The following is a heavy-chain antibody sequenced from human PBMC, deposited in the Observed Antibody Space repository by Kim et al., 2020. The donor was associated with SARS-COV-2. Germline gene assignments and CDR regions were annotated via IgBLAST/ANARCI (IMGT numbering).Heavy chain of an antibody. CDR1: GFTFSNYA. CDR2: IGGSDGRT. D-gene: IGHD2-21*02. Sequence: GSLRLSCAASGFTFSNYAMNWVRQAPGKGLEWVSTIGGSDGRTYYADSVKGRFTISRDNSKNTLSLQMNSLRAEDTAIYYCAKSDCGGDYRLVNYWGQGTLVSVSS. V-gene: IGHV3-23*01. CDR3: AKSDCGGDYRLVNY. J-gene: IGHJ4*02.